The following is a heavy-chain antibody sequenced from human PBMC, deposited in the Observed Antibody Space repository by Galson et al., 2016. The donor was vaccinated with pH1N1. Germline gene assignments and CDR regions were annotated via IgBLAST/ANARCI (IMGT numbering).Heavy chain of an antibody. CDR1: GFSLSTSGMC. CDR2: IDWDDNK. J-gene: IGHJ4*02. V-gene: IGHV2-70*01. Sequence: PALVKPTQTLTLTCTFSGFSLSTSGMCVSWIRQPPGKALEWLALIDWDDNKYYSTSLKTRLTISKDTSKNQVVLTMTNMDPVDTATYYCARNLYGDYSHYLDYWGQGTLVTVSS. CDR3: ARNLYGDYSHYLDY. D-gene: IGHD4-17*01.